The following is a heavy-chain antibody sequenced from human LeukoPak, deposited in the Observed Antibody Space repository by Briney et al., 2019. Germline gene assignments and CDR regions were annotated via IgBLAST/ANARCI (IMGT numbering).Heavy chain of an antibody. CDR2: IKQDGSEK. D-gene: IGHD6-19*01. J-gene: IGHJ4*02. CDR3: ARDRGCFDN. V-gene: IGHV3-7*01. CDR1: DYW. Sequence: GESLRLSCEASDYWVTWVRQAPGKGLEWVANIKQDGSEKYYVDFVKGRFTISRDNTKNSVYLHMNSLRVEDTAVYYCARDRGCFDNWGQGTLVTVSS.